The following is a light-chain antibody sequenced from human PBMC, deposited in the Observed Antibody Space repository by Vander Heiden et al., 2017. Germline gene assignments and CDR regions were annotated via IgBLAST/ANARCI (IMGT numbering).Light chain of an antibody. Sequence: DIQMTQSPSSLSASVGDRVTITCRASQISSSYLNWYQQKPGKAPKLLIYAASSLQSGVPSRFSGSGSGTDFTLTISSLQPEDFATYYCQQSYSTPLTFGGGTKVEIK. CDR2: AAS. CDR3: QQSYSTPLT. CDR1: QISSSY. J-gene: IGKJ4*01. V-gene: IGKV1-39*01.